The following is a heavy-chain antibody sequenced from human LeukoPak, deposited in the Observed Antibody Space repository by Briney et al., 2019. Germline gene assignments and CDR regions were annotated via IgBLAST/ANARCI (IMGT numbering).Heavy chain of an antibody. CDR1: GFTFSSYA. CDR2: ISYDGSNK. J-gene: IGHJ3*02. Sequence: GGSLRLSCAASGFTFSSYAMHWVRQAPGKGLEWVAVISYDGSNKYYADSVKGRFTISRDNSKNTLYLQMNSLRAEDTAVYYCARDPTDEYSGGYDDAFDIWGQGTMVTVSS. V-gene: IGHV3-30-3*01. CDR3: ARDPTDEYSGGYDDAFDI. D-gene: IGHD1-26*01.